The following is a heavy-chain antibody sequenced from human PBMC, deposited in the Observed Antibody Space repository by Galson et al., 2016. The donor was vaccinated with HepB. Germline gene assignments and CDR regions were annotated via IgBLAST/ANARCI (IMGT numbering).Heavy chain of an antibody. J-gene: IGHJ3*02. V-gene: IGHV3-15*01. Sequence: SLRLSCAASRFTFSNAWMNWVRQAPGKGLEWVGRIRSITDGGTTYYAAPVKGRFTILRDDSKNTLYLQMKNLKTEDTALYYCATDRREAPASFDIWGPGTMVTVSS. D-gene: IGHD6-13*01. CDR1: RFTFSNAW. CDR3: ATDRREAPASFDI. CDR2: IRSITDGGTT.